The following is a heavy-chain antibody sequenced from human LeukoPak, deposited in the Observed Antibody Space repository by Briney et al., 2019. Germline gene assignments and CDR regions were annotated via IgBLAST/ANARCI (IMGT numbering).Heavy chain of an antibody. D-gene: IGHD3-3*01. J-gene: IGHJ6*03. V-gene: IGHV3-23*01. CDR2: ISGSGGST. CDR1: GFTFSSYA. Sequence: GGSLRLSCAASGFTFSSYAMSWVRQAPGKGLEWVSAISGSGGSTYYADSVKGWFTISRDNSKNTLYLQMNSLRAEDTAVYYCARFGVVSLYYYYMDVWGKGTTVTVSS. CDR3: ARFGVVSLYYYYMDV.